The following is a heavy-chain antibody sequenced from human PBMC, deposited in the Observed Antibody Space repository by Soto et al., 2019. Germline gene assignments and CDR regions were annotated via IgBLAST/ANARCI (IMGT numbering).Heavy chain of an antibody. Sequence: QVQLQESGPGLVKPSQTLSLTCTVSGGSISSGGYYWSWIRQHPGKGLEWIGYIYYSGSTYYNPSLKSRVTISVDTSKNQFSLKLSCVTAADTAVYYCAREGWVGNWFDPWGQGTLVTVSS. CDR3: AREGWVGNWFDP. D-gene: IGHD1-26*01. J-gene: IGHJ5*02. V-gene: IGHV4-31*03. CDR2: IYYSGST. CDR1: GGSISSGGYY.